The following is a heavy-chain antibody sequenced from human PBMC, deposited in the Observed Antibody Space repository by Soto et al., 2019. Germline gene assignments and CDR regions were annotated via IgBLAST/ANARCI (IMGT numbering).Heavy chain of an antibody. J-gene: IGHJ5*02. Sequence: QVQLVQSGAEVKKPGSSVKVSCKASGGTFSSYTISWVRQAPGQGLEWMGRIIPILGIANYAHKFQGRVTITADKSKSTAYMELSSLRSEDTAVYYCAVTFGGVIVSGWFDPWGQGTLVTVSS. CDR2: IIPILGIA. D-gene: IGHD3-16*02. CDR3: AVTFGGVIVSGWFDP. CDR1: GGTFSSYT. V-gene: IGHV1-69*02.